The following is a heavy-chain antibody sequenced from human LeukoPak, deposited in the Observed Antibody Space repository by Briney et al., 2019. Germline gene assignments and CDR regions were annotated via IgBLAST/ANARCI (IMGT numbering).Heavy chain of an antibody. CDR3: ASYSSGWYEGFDY. V-gene: IGHV5-10-1*01. CDR1: GYSFTSYW. D-gene: IGHD6-19*01. Sequence: GESLKISCKGSGYSFTSYWISWVRQMPGKGLEWMGRIDPSDSYTNYSPSFQGHVTISADKSISTAYLQWSSLKASDTATYYCASYSSGWYEGFDYWGQGTLVTVSS. J-gene: IGHJ4*02. CDR2: IDPSDSYT.